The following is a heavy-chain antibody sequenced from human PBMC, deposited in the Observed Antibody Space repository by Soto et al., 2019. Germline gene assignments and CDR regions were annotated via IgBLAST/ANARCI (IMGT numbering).Heavy chain of an antibody. CDR1: GGSISSATYY. V-gene: IGHV4-39*01. D-gene: IGHD6-13*01. CDR2: IYYSGST. CDR3: ARQASTSWSY. Sequence: QLEMQASGPGLVRPSETLSLTCTVSGGSISSATYYWGWIRQPPGKGLEWVGSIYYSGSTYYSPSLKSRVTISLDTSMNQFSLKLSSVSAADTAMYYCARQASTSWSYWGQGTLVTVSS. J-gene: IGHJ4*02.